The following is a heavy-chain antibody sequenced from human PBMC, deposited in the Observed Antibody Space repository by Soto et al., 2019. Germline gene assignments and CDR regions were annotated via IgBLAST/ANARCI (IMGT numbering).Heavy chain of an antibody. CDR1: GYTFTSYA. Sequence: ASVKVSCKASGYTFTSYAMHWVRQAPGQRLEWMGWINAGNGNTKYSQKFQGRVTITRDTSASTAYMELSSLRSEDTAVYYCARTRRDCSSTSRYAGVRNWFDPWGQGTLVTVSS. CDR2: INAGNGNT. J-gene: IGHJ5*02. CDR3: ARTRRDCSSTSRYAGVRNWFDP. D-gene: IGHD2-2*01. V-gene: IGHV1-3*01.